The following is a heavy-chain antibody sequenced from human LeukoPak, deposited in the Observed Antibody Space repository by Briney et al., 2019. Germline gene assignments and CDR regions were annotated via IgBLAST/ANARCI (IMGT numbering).Heavy chain of an antibody. J-gene: IGHJ3*02. CDR1: GFTFSSYW. V-gene: IGHV3-74*01. CDR2: INSDGSST. CDR3: ARGGDGYIWGPYWSFDI. Sequence: PGGSLRLSCAASGFTFSSYWMHWVRQAPGKGLVWVSRINSDGSSTSYADSVKGRFTISRDNAKNTLYLQMNSLRAEDTAVYYCARGGDGYIWGPYWSFDIWGQGTMVTVSS. D-gene: IGHD5-24*01.